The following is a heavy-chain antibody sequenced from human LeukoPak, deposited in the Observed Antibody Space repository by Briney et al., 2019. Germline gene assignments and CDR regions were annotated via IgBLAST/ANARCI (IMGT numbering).Heavy chain of an antibody. J-gene: IGHJ4*02. D-gene: IGHD5-24*01. V-gene: IGHV3-74*01. CDR1: GFTFTSYW. Sequence: PGGSLRLSCAASGFTFTSYWMHWVRQAPGKGLVWVSRTDTEGTSTYYADSVKGRFTVSRDNAKNTVYLQMNSLRAEDTAVYYCVRDSYNNVDYWGQGTLVTVSS. CDR3: VRDSYNNVDY. CDR2: TDTEGTST.